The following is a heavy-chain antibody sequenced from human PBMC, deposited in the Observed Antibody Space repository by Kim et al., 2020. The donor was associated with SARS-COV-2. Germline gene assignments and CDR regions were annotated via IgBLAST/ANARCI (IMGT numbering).Heavy chain of an antibody. CDR2: ISGSGGST. CDR3: AKDREGRVVPAAIHGNQEDY. J-gene: IGHJ4*02. Sequence: GGSLRLSCAASGFTFSSYAMSWVRQAPGKGLEWVSAISGSGGSTYYADSVKGRFTISRDNSKNTLYLQMNSLRAEDTAVYYCAKDREGRVVPAAIHGNQEDYWGQGTLVTVSS. V-gene: IGHV3-23*01. CDR1: GFTFSSYA. D-gene: IGHD2-2*02.